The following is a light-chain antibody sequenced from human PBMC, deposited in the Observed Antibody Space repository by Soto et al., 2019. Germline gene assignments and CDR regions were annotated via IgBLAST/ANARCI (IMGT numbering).Light chain of an antibody. CDR3: QQQGT. J-gene: IGKJ2*01. CDR2: AAS. CDR1: RSLSSSY. V-gene: IGKV3-20*01. Sequence: EIVLTQSPGTLSLSPGERATLSCRASRSLSSSYVVWYQQKPGQAPRLLIYAASRRATGIPDRFSGSGSATEYTITISRLEPADFAVYYCQQQGTFGQGTKLEIK.